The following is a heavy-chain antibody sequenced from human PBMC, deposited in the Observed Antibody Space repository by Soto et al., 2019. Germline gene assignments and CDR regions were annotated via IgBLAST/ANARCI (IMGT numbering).Heavy chain of an antibody. Sequence: ASETLSLTCTVSGGSISSSSYYWGWIRQPPGKGLEWIGSIYYSGSTYYNPSLKSRVTISVDTSKNQFSLKLSSVTAADTAVYYCARHWVAVAGKGDYYYYGMDVWGQGTTVTVSS. CDR1: GGSISSSSYY. V-gene: IGHV4-39*01. CDR3: ARHWVAVAGKGDYYYYGMDV. CDR2: IYYSGST. J-gene: IGHJ6*02. D-gene: IGHD6-19*01.